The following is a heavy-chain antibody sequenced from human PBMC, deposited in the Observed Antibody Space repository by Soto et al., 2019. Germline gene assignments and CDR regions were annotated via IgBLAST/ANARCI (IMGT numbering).Heavy chain of an antibody. CDR2: IYPGDSDT. CDR3: ARFLHGDYGDYSYGIGV. J-gene: IGHJ6*02. CDR1: GYSFTSYW. V-gene: IGHV5-51*01. D-gene: IGHD4-17*01. Sequence: GEALKISCKGSGYSFTSYWIGWVRQMPGKGLEWMGIIYPGDSDTRYSPSFQGQVTISADKSISTAYLQWSSLKASDTAMYYCARFLHGDYGDYSYGIGVWGQGTTVTVSS.